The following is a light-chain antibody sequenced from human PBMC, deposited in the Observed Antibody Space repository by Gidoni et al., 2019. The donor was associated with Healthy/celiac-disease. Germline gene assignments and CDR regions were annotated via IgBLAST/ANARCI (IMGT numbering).Light chain of an antibody. CDR3: QQYYSTPNT. Sequence: DIVLIHSPDSLAVSLGERATINCKSSQSVLYSSNNKNYLAWYQQKPGQPPKLLIDWASTRESGVPDRFSGSGSGTDFTLTISSLQAEDVAVYYCQQYYSTPNTFGQGTKLEIK. J-gene: IGKJ2*01. CDR1: QSVLYSSNNKNY. CDR2: WAS. V-gene: IGKV4-1*01.